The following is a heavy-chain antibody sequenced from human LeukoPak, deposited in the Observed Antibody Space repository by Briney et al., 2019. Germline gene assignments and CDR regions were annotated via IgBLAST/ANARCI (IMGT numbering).Heavy chain of an antibody. J-gene: IGHJ6*02. CDR1: GGSFSGYY. D-gene: IGHD3-10*01. V-gene: IGHV4-34*01. CDR3: ARGARGMVRGVIVPYYYYYGMDV. CDR2: INHSGST. Sequence: PSETLSLTCAVYGGSFSGYYWSWIRQPPGKGLEWIGEINHSGSTNYNPSLKSRVTISVDTSKNQFSLKLSSVTAADTAVYYCARGARGMVRGVIVPYYYYYGMDVWGQGTTVTVSS.